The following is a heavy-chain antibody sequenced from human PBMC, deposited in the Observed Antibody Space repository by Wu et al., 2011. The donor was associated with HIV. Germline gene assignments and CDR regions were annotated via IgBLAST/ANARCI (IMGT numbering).Heavy chain of an antibody. CDR2: IIPIFGTA. D-gene: IGHD4-23*01. CDR3: ARDGGGNLLKIYYYYYMDV. Sequence: QVQLVQSGAEVKKPGSSVKVSCKASGGTFRYAINWVRQAPGQGLEWMGGIIPIFGTAKYAQKFQGRVTITADKSTSTAYMELSSLTSEDTAVYYCARDGGGNLLKIYYYYYMDVWGKGTTVTVSS. J-gene: IGHJ6*03. CDR1: GGTFRYA. V-gene: IGHV1-69*14.